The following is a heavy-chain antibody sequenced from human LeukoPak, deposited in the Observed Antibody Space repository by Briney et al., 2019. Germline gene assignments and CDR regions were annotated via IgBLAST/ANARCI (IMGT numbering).Heavy chain of an antibody. Sequence: PGGSLGLSCAASGFTFSSYSMNWVRQAPGKGLEWVSSISSSSSYIYYADSVKGRFTISRDNAKNSLYLQMNSLRAEDTAVYYCARELRLQFRWSYGMDVWGQGTTVTVSS. D-gene: IGHD4-4*01. CDR1: GFTFSSYS. CDR3: ARELRLQFRWSYGMDV. CDR2: ISSSSSYI. J-gene: IGHJ6*02. V-gene: IGHV3-21*01.